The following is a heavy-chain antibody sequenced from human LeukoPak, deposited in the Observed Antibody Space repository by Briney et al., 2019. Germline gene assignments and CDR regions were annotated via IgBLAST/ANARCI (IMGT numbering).Heavy chain of an antibody. CDR2: ICYDGSNK. D-gene: IGHD5/OR15-5a*01. CDR1: GXTLSSYG. Sequence: XXXLRLSCAASGXTLSSYGMHWVRQAPGKGLEGGAVICYDGSNKYYADSVKGGFTISRDNSKPTLYLQMHSLRAEDTAVYYCATPSCLVAWWGQGTLVTVSS. J-gene: IGHJ4*02. CDR3: ATPSCLVAW. V-gene: IGHV3-33*01.